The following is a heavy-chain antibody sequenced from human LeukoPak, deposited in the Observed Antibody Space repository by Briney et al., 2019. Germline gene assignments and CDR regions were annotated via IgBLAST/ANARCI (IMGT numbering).Heavy chain of an antibody. CDR1: GFTVSSNY. CDR2: IYSGGST. V-gene: IGHV3-66*01. J-gene: IGHJ6*02. CDR3: ARDSRYYGMDV. Sequence: GGSLRLSCAASGFTVSSNYMSWVRQAPGKGLEWVSVIYSGGSTYYADSVKGRFTISRDNSKNALYLQMNSLRAEDTAVYYCARDSRYYGMDVWGQGTTVTVSS.